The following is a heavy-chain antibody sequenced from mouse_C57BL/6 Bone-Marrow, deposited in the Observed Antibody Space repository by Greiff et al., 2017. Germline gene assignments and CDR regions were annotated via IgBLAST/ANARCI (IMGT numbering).Heavy chain of an antibody. J-gene: IGHJ3*01. CDR3: TRRSFYGYERLGFAY. CDR2: IDPETGGT. CDR1: GYTFTDYE. D-gene: IGHD2-2*01. V-gene: IGHV1-15*01. Sequence: VKLVESGAELVRPGASVTLSCKASGYTFTDYEMHWVKQTPVHGLEWIGAIDPETGGTAYNQKFKGKAILTADKSSSTAYMELRSLTSEDSAVYYCTRRSFYGYERLGFAYWGQGTLVTVSA.